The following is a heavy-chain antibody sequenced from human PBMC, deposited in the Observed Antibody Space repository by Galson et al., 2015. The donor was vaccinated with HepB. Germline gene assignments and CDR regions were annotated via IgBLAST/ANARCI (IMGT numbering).Heavy chain of an antibody. Sequence: SVKVSCKVSGYTLTELSMHWVRQSPGKGLEWMGGFDPEDGETIYAQKFQGRVTMTEDTSTDTAYMVLSSLRSEDTAVYYCATSYYCSGGSCYLGSFDIWGQGTMVAVSS. CDR1: GYTLTELS. J-gene: IGHJ3*02. D-gene: IGHD2-15*01. CDR2: FDPEDGET. CDR3: ATSYYCSGGSCYLGSFDI. V-gene: IGHV1-24*01.